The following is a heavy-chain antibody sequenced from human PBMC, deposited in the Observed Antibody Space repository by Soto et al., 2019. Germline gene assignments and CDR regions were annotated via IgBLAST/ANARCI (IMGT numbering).Heavy chain of an antibody. D-gene: IGHD6-19*01. J-gene: IGHJ4*02. CDR3: AKGGRQWLVTSDFNY. CDR2: VSHDGRNT. Sequence: PGGSLRLSCTASGFTFSSHGMHWVRQAPGKGLEWVAVVSHDGRNTHYADSVKGRLTISRDSSKNTVSLEMTSLRAEDTAVYYCAKGGRQWLVTSDFNYWGQGALVTVSS. V-gene: IGHV3-30*18. CDR1: GFTFSSHG.